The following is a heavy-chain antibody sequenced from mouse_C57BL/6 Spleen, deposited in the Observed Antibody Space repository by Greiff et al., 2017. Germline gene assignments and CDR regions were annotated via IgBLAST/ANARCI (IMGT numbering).Heavy chain of an antibody. V-gene: IGHV3-6*01. J-gene: IGHJ2*01. CDR1: GYSITSGYY. Sequence: EVQLQESGPGLVKPSQSLSLTCSVTGYSITSGYYWNWIRQFPGNKLEWMGYISYDGSNNYNPSLKNRIAITRDTSKNQFFLKLNSVTTEDTATYYCARVYYSNHFDYWGQGTTLTVSS. CDR3: ARVYYSNHFDY. CDR2: ISYDGSN. D-gene: IGHD2-5*01.